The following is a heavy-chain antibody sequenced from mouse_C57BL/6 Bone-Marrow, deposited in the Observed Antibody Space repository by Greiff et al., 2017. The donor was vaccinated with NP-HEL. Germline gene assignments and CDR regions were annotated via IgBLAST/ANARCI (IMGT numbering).Heavy chain of an antibody. CDR2: IRSKSNNYAT. CDR1: GFSFNTYA. J-gene: IGHJ4*01. D-gene: IGHD4-1*01. CDR3: VRHSWDGYAMDY. V-gene: IGHV10-1*01. Sequence: EVHLVESGGGLVQPKGSLKLSCAASGFSFNTYAMNWVRQAPGKGLEWVARIRSKSNNYATYYADSVKDRFTISRDDSESMLYLQMNNLKTEDTAMYYCVRHSWDGYAMDYWGQGTSVTVSS.